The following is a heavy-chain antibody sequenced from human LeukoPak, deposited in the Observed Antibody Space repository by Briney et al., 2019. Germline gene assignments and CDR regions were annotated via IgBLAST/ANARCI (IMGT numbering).Heavy chain of an antibody. J-gene: IGHJ4*02. CDR2: ISGSDGST. V-gene: IGHV3-23*01. Sequence: GGSLRLSCAASGFTFSSYAMTWVRQAPDKGLEWVSAISGSDGSTYYADSVKGRFTISRDDSQNTPYLQMNSLSAEDTAVYYCAKVETSGGANCYALDYWGQGTLVTVSS. CDR3: AKVETSGGANCYALDY. CDR1: GFTFSSYA. D-gene: IGHD2-2*01.